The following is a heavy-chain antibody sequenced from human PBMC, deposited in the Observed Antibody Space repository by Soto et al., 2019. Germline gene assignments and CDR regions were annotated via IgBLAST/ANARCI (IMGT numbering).Heavy chain of an antibody. D-gene: IGHD5-12*01. CDR2: IKSKTDGGTT. Sequence: GGSLRLSCAASGFTFSNAWMSWVRQAPGKGLEWVGRIKSKTDGGTTDYAAPVKGRFTISRDDSKNTLYLQMNSLKTEDTAVYYCTTESGYDYRVDYWGQGTLVTVSS. J-gene: IGHJ4*02. V-gene: IGHV3-15*01. CDR3: TTESGYDYRVDY. CDR1: GFTFSNAW.